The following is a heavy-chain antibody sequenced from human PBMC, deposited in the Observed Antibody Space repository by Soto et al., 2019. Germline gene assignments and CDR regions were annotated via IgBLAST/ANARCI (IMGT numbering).Heavy chain of an antibody. CDR3: SGRVGATNYGTDV. CDR2: IYSGGST. V-gene: IGHV3-53*01. J-gene: IGHJ6*02. D-gene: IGHD1-26*01. CDR1: EFTVSSNY. Sequence: EVQLVESGGGLIQPGGSLRLSCAASEFTVSSNYMTWVRQAPGKGLECVSTIYSGGSTYYADSVKGRFTISRDNSKNTLYLQMNNLRAEDTALYYCSGRVGATNYGTDVWGQGTTVTVSS.